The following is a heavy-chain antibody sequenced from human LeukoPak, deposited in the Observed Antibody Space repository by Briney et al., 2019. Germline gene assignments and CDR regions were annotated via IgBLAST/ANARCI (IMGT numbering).Heavy chain of an antibody. CDR1: GGSISSYY. CDR3: ARAHDGYQLPRSFDP. CDR2: IYYSGST. J-gene: IGHJ5*02. Sequence: SETLSLTCTVSGGSISSYYWSWIRQPPGKGLEWIGYIYYSGSTYYNPSLKSRVTISVDTPKNQFSLKLSSVTAADTAVYYCARAHDGYQLPRSFDPWGQGTLVTVSS. V-gene: IGHV4-59*12. D-gene: IGHD2-2*01.